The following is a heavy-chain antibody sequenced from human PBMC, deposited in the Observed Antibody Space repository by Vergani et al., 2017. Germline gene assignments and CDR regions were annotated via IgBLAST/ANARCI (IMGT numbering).Heavy chain of an antibody. CDR1: GYTFISYY. CDR2: INPSGGST. V-gene: IGHV1-46*01. D-gene: IGHD6-13*01. CDR3: ARTQYSSSLGY. Sequence: QVQLVQSGAEVKKPGASVTVSCKASGYTFISYYMHWVRQAPGQGLEWMGIINPSGGSTSYAQKFQGRVTMTRDTSTSTVYMDLSSLRSEDTAVYYCARTQYSSSLGYWGQGTLVTVSS. J-gene: IGHJ4*02.